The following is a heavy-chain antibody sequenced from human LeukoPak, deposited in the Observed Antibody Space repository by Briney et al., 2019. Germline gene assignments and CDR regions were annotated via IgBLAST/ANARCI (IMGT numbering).Heavy chain of an antibody. CDR1: GGSFSGYY. Sequence: TSETLSLTCAVYGGSFSGYYWSWIRQPPGRGLEWIGEINHSGSTNYNPSLKSRVTISADTSKNQFSLKLNSVTAADTAVYYCANRAIYCSSTSCYSPPFDYWGQGTLVTVSS. V-gene: IGHV4-34*01. CDR2: INHSGST. J-gene: IGHJ4*02. CDR3: ANRAIYCSSTSCYSPPFDY. D-gene: IGHD2-2*02.